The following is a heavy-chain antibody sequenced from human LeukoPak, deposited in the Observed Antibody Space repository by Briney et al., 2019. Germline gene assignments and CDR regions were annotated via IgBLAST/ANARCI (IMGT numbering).Heavy chain of an antibody. D-gene: IGHD3-3*01. V-gene: IGHV3-23*01. CDR2: ISGSGGST. Sequence: GGSLRLSCAASGFTFSSYAMSWVRQAPGKGLEWVSAISGSGGSTYYADSVKGRFTISRDNSKNTLYLQMNSLRAEDTAVYYCAKDPLGVVILYCMDVWGKGTTVTVSS. J-gene: IGHJ6*03. CDR1: GFTFSSYA. CDR3: AKDPLGVVILYCMDV.